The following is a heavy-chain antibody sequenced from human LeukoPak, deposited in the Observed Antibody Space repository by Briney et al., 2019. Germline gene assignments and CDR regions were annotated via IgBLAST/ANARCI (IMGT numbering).Heavy chain of an antibody. CDR1: GFTSSSYW. CDR3: ARGRSVHGGVFDY. Sequence: GGSLRLSCAASGFTSSSYWMSWVRQAPGKGLEWVANIKYDGSEKYYVDSVKGRFTISRDNTKNSQYLQMDSLRVEDTAVYYCARGRSVHGGVFDYWGQGTLVTVSS. D-gene: IGHD1-1*01. V-gene: IGHV3-7*03. J-gene: IGHJ4*02. CDR2: IKYDGSEK.